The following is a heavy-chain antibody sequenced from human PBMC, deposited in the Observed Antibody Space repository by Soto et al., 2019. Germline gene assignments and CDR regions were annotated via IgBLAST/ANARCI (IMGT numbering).Heavy chain of an antibody. CDR3: AKGDNLGPKTGYAFDP. J-gene: IGHJ5*02. CDR1: GDRVSSNTAS. Sequence: SHTLSLTCAISGDRVSSNTASWSWIRQSQSRGLEWLGSTYFRSKWYNDYAVSVKSRIIINPDTSNNQFSLRLSSVSPEDTAVYFCAKGDNLGPKTGYAFDPWGQGIMVTVSS. CDR2: TYFRSKWYN. D-gene: IGHD5-12*01. V-gene: IGHV6-1*01.